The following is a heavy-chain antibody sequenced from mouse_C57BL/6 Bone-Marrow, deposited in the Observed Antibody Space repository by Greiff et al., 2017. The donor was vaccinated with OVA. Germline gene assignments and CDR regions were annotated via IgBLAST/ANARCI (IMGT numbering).Heavy chain of an antibody. J-gene: IGHJ4*01. D-gene: IGHD1-1*02. V-gene: IGHV5-17*01. CDR2: ISSGSSTI. CDR3: ARDDRMVGAMDY. Sequence: EVQLVESGGGLVKPGGSLKLSCAASGFTFSDYGMHWVRQAPEKGLEWVAYISSGSSTIYYADTVKGRFTISRDNAKNTLFLQMTRLRAEDTAMYYCARDDRMVGAMDYWGQGTSVTVSS. CDR1: GFTFSDYG.